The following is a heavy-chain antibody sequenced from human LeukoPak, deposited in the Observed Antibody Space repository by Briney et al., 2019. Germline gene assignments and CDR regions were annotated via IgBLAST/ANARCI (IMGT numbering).Heavy chain of an antibody. J-gene: IGHJ6*02. CDR3: ARRAAMSPYYYYYGSDV. V-gene: IGHV4-34*01. D-gene: IGHD5-18*01. CDR2: INHSGVT. Sequence: SETLSLTCGVYGGSFSDYYWTWIRQSPGKGPEWIGEINHSGVTDYDPSLKSRVTISVDTSKNQFSLNLSSVTAADAAVYYCARRAAMSPYYYYYGSDVWGQGTAVTVSS. CDR1: GGSFSDYY.